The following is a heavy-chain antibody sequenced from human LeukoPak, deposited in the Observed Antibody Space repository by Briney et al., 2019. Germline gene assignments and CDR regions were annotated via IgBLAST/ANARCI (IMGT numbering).Heavy chain of an antibody. CDR2: IIPIFGTA. CDR3: ARGKAAAGLGYFDL. J-gene: IGHJ2*01. V-gene: IGHV1-69*05. D-gene: IGHD6-13*01. Sequence: SVKVSCKVSGYTLTELSMHWVRQAPGKGLEWMGGIIPIFGTANYAQKFQGRVTITTDESTSTAYMELSSLRSEDTAVYYCARGKAAAGLGYFDLWGRGTLVTVSS. CDR1: GYTLTELS.